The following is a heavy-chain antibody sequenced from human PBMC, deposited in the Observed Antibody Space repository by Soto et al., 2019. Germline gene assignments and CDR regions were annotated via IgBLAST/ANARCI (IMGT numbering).Heavy chain of an antibody. D-gene: IGHD5-18*01. CDR3: ARYPGYSYGYN. CDR1: GYTFISYA. Sequence: ASVKVSCKASGYTFISYAMNWVRQAPGQRLEWMGWINAGNGNTKYSQKFQGRVTITRDTSASTGYMELSSLRSEDTAVYYCARYPGYSYGYNWGQGTLVTVSS. J-gene: IGHJ4*02. V-gene: IGHV1-3*01. CDR2: INAGNGNT.